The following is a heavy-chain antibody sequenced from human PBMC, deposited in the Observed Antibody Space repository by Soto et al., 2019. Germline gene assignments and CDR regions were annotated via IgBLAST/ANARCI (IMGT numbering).Heavy chain of an antibody. CDR2: ISYDGANK. Sequence: QVQLVESGGGVVQPGRSLRLSCAASGFTFNNYPIYWVRQVPGKGLEWVAVISYDGANKYYADSVKGRFTISRDNSKNTLYLHMNRLRGEDTAVYYCARPRGSPIRSGDSMDVWGLGTTVTVSS. CDR3: ARPRGSPIRSGDSMDV. V-gene: IGHV3-30-3*01. J-gene: IGHJ6*02. CDR1: GFTFNNYP. D-gene: IGHD4-17*01.